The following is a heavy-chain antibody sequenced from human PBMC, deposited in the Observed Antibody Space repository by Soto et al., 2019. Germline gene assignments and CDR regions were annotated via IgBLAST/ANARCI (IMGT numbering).Heavy chain of an antibody. D-gene: IGHD6-6*01. CDR3: AEFSATSVYDISSAPDY. V-gene: IGHV3-23*01. J-gene: IGHJ4*02. Sequence: EVQLLESGGGFVQPGGSLRLSCAASGFTFSNYAMTWVRQAPGKGLEWVSAVSGSGGNTFYADSVKGRFTISRDNSRKTLYLQMTSLRAEDAAVYYCAEFSATSVYDISSAPDYWGQGTLVTVSS. CDR1: GFTFSNYA. CDR2: VSGSGGNT.